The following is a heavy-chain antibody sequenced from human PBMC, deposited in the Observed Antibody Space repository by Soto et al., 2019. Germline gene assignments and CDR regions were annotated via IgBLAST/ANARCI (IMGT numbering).Heavy chain of an antibody. J-gene: IGHJ4*02. D-gene: IGHD5-18*01. Sequence: ASVEVSCKGSGYPFTGYYVHWVRQAPGQGLEGMGWINPNSGGTNYAQKFQGWVPMTRDTSISTAYMELSRLRSDDTAVYYCATAALGLDYWGQGTLVTVSS. CDR1: GYPFTGYY. CDR2: INPNSGGT. V-gene: IGHV1-2*04. CDR3: ATAALGLDY.